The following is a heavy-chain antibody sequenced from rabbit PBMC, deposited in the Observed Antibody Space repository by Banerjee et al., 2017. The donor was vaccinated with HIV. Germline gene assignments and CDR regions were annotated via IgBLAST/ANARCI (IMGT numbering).Heavy chain of an antibody. CDR1: GFSFSSSYW. J-gene: IGHJ2*01. V-gene: IGHV1S45*01. CDR3: ARAGAIYYTGAFDP. CDR2: IDAGVSGNT. D-gene: IGHD8-1*01. Sequence: QEQLEESGGDLVQPEGSLTLTCTASGFSFSSSYWMCWVRQAPGKGLEWIACIDAGVSGNTYYASWAKGRFTISKTSSTTVTLQMTSLTAADTATYFCARAGAIYYTGAFDPWGPGTLVTVS.